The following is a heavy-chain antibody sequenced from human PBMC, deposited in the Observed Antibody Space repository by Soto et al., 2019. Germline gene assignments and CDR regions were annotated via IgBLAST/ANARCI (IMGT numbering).Heavy chain of an antibody. J-gene: IGHJ4*02. V-gene: IGHV4-61*01. CDR2: ISYSGGT. D-gene: IGHD2-15*01. CDR3: ARSPRHSVVTAYYFDY. Sequence: PSETLSLTCSVSSGSVSSGSYSWSWIRQPPGKGLEWIGYISYSGGTNSNPSLESRVTISVDTSKNQFSLQLTSVTAADTGLYFCARSPRHSVVTAYYFDYWGRGTLVTVSS. CDR1: SGSVSSGSYS.